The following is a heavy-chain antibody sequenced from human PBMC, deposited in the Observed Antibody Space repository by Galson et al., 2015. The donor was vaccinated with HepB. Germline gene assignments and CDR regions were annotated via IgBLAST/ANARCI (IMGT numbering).Heavy chain of an antibody. D-gene: IGHD6-13*01. CDR3: TRIREQQLAHYHYDYAMDV. Sequence: SLRLSCAASGFTSSASAMHWVRQASGKGLEWVGRIRSKGNSYATAYAASVKSRFTISRDDSKNTAYLQMNSLKTEDTAVYYCTRIREQQLAHYHYDYAMDVWGQGTTVTVSS. J-gene: IGHJ6*02. V-gene: IGHV3-73*01. CDR1: GFTSSASA. CDR2: IRSKGNSYAT.